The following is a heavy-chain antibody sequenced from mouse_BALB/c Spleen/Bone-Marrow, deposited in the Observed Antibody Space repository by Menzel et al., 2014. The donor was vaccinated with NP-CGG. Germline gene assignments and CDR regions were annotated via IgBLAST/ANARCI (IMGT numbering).Heavy chain of an antibody. J-gene: IGHJ1*01. CDR3: TRGDYDWYFDV. V-gene: IGHV1S127*01. CDR1: GYTFTSYW. Sequence: QVQLQQPGAELVKPGASVKMSCKASGYTFTSYWMHWVKQRPGQGLEWIGVIDPSDSYTSYNQKFKGKATLTVDTSSSTAYTQLSSLTSEDSAVYYCTRGDYDWYFDVWGAGTTVTVSS. D-gene: IGHD2-4*01. CDR2: IDPSDSYT.